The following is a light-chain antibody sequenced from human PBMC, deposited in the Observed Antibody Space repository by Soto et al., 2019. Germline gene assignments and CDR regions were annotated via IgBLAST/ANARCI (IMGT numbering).Light chain of an antibody. J-gene: IGLJ1*01. Sequence: QSALARPRSVSGSVGQSVTISCTGTSSDVGGYNFVSWYQQYPGKAPKVLIYEVTKRSSGVPDRFSGSKSGNTASLTISGLQGEDEADYLCCSYAGTHTFTYVFGTGTKV. CDR2: EVT. CDR1: SSDVGGYNF. V-gene: IGLV2-11*01. CDR3: CSYAGTHTFTYV.